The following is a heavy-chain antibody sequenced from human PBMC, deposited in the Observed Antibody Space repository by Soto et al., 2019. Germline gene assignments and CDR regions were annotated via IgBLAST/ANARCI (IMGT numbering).Heavy chain of an antibody. V-gene: IGHV4-61*01. D-gene: IGHD6-19*01. CDR1: CGSVSSGHFY. J-gene: IGHJ4*02. Sequence: SETLSLTCTVSCGSVSSGHFYWSWIRQPPGKGLEWIGYIYYSGSTKYNPSLRSRVTILVDTSKNQFSLKLTSVTAADTAVYYCARSGSGSGWLGGQGTLVTVSS. CDR3: ARSGSGSGWL. CDR2: IYYSGST.